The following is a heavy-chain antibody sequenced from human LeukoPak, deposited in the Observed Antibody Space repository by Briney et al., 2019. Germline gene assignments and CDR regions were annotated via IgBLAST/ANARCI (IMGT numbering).Heavy chain of an antibody. Sequence: GGSLRLSCAVSGFTFSSYSMNWVRQAPGKGLEWVSSISSSSSYIYYADSVKGRFTISRDNAKNSLYLQMNSLRAEDTAVYYCSRQFPSYFDYWGQGTLVTVSS. CDR2: ISSSSSYI. CDR1: GFTFSSYS. J-gene: IGHJ4*02. V-gene: IGHV3-21*01. CDR3: SRQFPSYFDY.